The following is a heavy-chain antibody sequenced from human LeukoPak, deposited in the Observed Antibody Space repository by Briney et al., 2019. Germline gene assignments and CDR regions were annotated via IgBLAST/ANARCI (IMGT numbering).Heavy chain of an antibody. D-gene: IGHD3-22*01. CDR3: ARAGNYYDSSGYFDYFDY. J-gene: IGHJ4*02. CDR1: GYTFTSYY. V-gene: IGHV1-46*01. Sequence: GASVKVSCKASGYTFTSYYMHWVRQAPGQELEWMGIINPSGGSTSYAQKFQGRVTMTRDTSTSTVYMELSSLRSEDTAVYYCARAGNYYDSSGYFDYFDYWGQGTLVTVSS. CDR2: INPSGGST.